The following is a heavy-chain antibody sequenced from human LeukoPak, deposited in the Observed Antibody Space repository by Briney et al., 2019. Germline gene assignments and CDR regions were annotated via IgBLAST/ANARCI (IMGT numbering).Heavy chain of an antibody. CDR2: INQDGSEQ. Sequence: GGSLRLSCAASRFTFSTYWMSWVPQAPGKGLEWVANINQDGSEQYYVDSVRGRITISRDNAKNSLYLQMNSLRAEDTAVYYCARATESAAAGYPNDYWGQGTLVTVSS. J-gene: IGHJ4*02. V-gene: IGHV3-7*01. CDR1: RFTFSTYW. CDR3: ARATESAAAGYPNDY. D-gene: IGHD6-13*01.